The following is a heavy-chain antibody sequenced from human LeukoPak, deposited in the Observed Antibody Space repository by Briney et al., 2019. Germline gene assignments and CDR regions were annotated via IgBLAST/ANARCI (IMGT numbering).Heavy chain of an antibody. CDR1: GNTFTGYY. CDR2: INTNSGGT. D-gene: IGHD3-22*01. Sequence: ASVKVSCKASGNTFTGYYMHWVRQAPGQGLEWMGWINTNSGGTNSAQKFQGRVIMTRDTSISTVYMELSRLRSDDTAVYYCARGAYYYDSSGHYPMLEYWGQGTLVTVSS. CDR3: ARGAYYYDSSGHYPMLEY. V-gene: IGHV1-2*02. J-gene: IGHJ4*02.